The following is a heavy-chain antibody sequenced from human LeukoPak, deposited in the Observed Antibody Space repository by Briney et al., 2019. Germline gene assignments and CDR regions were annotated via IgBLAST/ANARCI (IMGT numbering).Heavy chain of an antibody. CDR2: ISSSSSYI. CDR3: ARDLLPDDAFDI. V-gene: IGHV3-21*01. J-gene: IGHJ3*02. CDR1: GFTFSSYS. Sequence: GGSLRLSCAASGFTFSSYSMNWVRQAPGKGLEWVSSISSSSSYIYYADSVKGRFTISRDNAKNSLYLQMNSLRAEDTAVYYCARDLLPDDAFDIWGRGTMVTVSS.